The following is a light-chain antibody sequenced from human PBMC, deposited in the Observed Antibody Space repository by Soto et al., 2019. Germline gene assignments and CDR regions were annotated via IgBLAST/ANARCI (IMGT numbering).Light chain of an antibody. J-gene: IGKJ1*01. CDR1: QSISSY. V-gene: IGKV1-39*01. Sequence: DIQLTQSPSSLSASVGDIVTITCRASQSISSYLNWYQQKPGKAPKLLIYAASSLQSGVPSRFSGSGSGTDFTLTISSLQPEDFATYYCQQSRTFGQGTKLDIK. CDR3: QQSRT. CDR2: AAS.